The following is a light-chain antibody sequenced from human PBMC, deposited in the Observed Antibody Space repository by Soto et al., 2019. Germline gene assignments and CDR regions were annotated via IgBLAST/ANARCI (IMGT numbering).Light chain of an antibody. CDR3: QQYYSTPYT. CDR1: QSVLYSSNTKNY. V-gene: IGKV4-1*01. CDR2: WAS. J-gene: IGKJ2*01. Sequence: DIVMTTSPDSLAESLGERATINCKSSQSVLYSSNTKNYLAWYQQKPGQPPKLLIYWASTRESGVPDRFSGSGSGTDFTLTISSLQAEDVAVYYCQQYYSTPYTFGQGTKLEIK.